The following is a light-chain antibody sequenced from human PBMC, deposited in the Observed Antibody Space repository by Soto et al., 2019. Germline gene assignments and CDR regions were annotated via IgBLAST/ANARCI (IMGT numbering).Light chain of an antibody. CDR2: KAS. CDR1: QTISSW. J-gene: IGKJ1*01. Sequence: DIQMTQSPSTLSGSVGDRVTITCWASQTISSWLAWYQQKPGKAPNLLIYKASTLKSGVPSRFSGSGSGTEFTLTISSLQPDDFATYYCQHYNSYSEAFGQGTKVDI. CDR3: QHYNSYSEA. V-gene: IGKV1-5*03.